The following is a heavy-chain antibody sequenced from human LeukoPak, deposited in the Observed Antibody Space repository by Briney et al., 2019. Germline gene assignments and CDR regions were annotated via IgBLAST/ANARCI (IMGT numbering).Heavy chain of an antibody. J-gene: IGHJ5*02. D-gene: IGHD3-10*01. CDR1: GFIFGDYA. CDR2: ITGSGSKT. Sequence: GGSLRLSCKASGFIFGDYAMTWVRQTPEKGLEWVSGITGSGSKTYYGDSVKGRFTISRDNSDDTLFLQLSSLRAEDTAIYYCAKDLFRFDAWGQGALVAVSS. V-gene: IGHV3-23*01. CDR3: AKDLFRFDA.